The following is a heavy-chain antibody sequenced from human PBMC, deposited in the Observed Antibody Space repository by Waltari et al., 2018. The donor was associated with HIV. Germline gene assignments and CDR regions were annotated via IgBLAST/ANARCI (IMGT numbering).Heavy chain of an antibody. CDR1: GYTFTTSS. D-gene: IGHD1-26*01. J-gene: IGHJ3*01. Sequence: QVQLVQSGSELKKPGASVKISCKASGYTFTTSSINWVRQAPGQGLEWMGWINTNTGNPMYAQGFTGQFVFSLDTSVSTAYLQISSLKAEDSAVFYCARDSGRGRAFDFWGQGTMVTVSS. CDR2: INTNTGNP. CDR3: ARDSGRGRAFDF. V-gene: IGHV7-4-1*02.